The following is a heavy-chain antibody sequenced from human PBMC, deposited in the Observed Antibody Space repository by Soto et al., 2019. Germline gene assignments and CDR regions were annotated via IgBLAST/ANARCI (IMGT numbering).Heavy chain of an antibody. CDR1: GGTFSSYG. J-gene: IGHJ5*02. CDR2: IIPIFGTA. V-gene: IGHV1-69*01. D-gene: IGHD6-19*01. Sequence: QVQLVQSGAEVKKPGSSVKVSCKASGGTFSSYGISWVRQAPGQGLEWMGGIIPIFGTANYAQKFQGRVTITADESTSTAFMELSSPRSEDTAVYYCAIAVAGTGWFDPWGQGTLVTVSS. CDR3: AIAVAGTGWFDP.